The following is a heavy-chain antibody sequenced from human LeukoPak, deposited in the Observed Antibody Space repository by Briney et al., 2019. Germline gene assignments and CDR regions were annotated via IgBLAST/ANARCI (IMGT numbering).Heavy chain of an antibody. CDR3: ARIITGTTYFAFDI. CDR2: INHSGST. D-gene: IGHD1-1*01. CDR1: GGSFSGYY. V-gene: IGHV4-34*01. Sequence: PSETLSLTCAVYGGSFSGYYWSWIRQPPGKGLEWIGEINHSGSTNYNPSLKSRVTISVDTSKNQFSLKLSSVTAADTAVYYCARIITGTTYFAFDIWGQGTMVTVSS. J-gene: IGHJ3*02.